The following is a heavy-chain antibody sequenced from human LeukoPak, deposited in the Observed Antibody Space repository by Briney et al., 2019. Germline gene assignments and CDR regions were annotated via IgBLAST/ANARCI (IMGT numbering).Heavy chain of an antibody. V-gene: IGHV1-18*01. Sequence: ASVKVSCKASGYTFTSYGISWVRQAPGQGLEWMGWISAYNGNTNYAQKLQGRVTITTDESTSTAYMELSSLRSEDTAVYYCARDALYSGEFSVYWGQGTLVTVSS. CDR1: GYTFTSYG. J-gene: IGHJ4*02. CDR2: ISAYNGNT. D-gene: IGHD1-26*01. CDR3: ARDALYSGEFSVY.